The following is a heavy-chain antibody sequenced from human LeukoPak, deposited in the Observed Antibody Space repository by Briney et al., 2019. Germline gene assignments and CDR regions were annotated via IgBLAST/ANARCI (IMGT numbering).Heavy chain of an antibody. V-gene: IGHV4-34*01. CDR3: ARRLGTAGTTFYSYYYYMDV. D-gene: IGHD1-1*01. Sequence: SETLSLTCAVYGGPFSGYYWSWIRQPPGKGLEWIGEINHSGSTNYNPSLKSRVTISVDTSKNQFSLKLSSVTAADTAVYYCARRLGTAGTTFYSYYYYMDVWGKGTTVTISS. CDR2: INHSGST. CDR1: GGPFSGYY. J-gene: IGHJ6*03.